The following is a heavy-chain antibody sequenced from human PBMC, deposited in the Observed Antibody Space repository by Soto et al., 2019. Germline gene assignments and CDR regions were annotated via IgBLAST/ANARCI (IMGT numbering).Heavy chain of an antibody. V-gene: IGHV4-59*08. CDR1: YASINNYH. CDR2: IYYTGTT. CDR3: ATLRGLGEVSPYFDY. D-gene: IGHD3-10*01. Sequence: QVQLQESGPGLLKPSETLSLTCTVSYASINNYHWTWIRQPPGKGLEWIAYIYYTGTTNFNPSLKSRFTISMDNSKNQFSLKLRSVTASDTAVYYCATLRGLGEVSPYFDYWGQGRMVTVSS. J-gene: IGHJ4*02.